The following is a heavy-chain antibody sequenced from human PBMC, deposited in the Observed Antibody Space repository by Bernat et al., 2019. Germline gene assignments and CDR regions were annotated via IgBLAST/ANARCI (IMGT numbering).Heavy chain of an antibody. D-gene: IGHD2-15*01. CDR2: IYYSGST. V-gene: IGHV4-39*01. CDR3: ARSALDIVVVVAVTGDAFDI. Sequence: QLQLQESGPGLVKPSETLSLTCTVSGGSISSSSYYWGWIRQPPGKGLEWIGSIYYSGSTYYNPSLKSRVTISVDTSKNQFSLKLSSVTAADTAVYYCARSALDIVVVVAVTGDAFDIWGQGTMVTVSS. J-gene: IGHJ3*02. CDR1: GGSISSSSYY.